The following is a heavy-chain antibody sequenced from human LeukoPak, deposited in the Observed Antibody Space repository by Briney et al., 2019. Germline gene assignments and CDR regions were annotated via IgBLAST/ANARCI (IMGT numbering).Heavy chain of an antibody. J-gene: IGHJ4*02. CDR1: GYTFTSYD. V-gene: IGHV1-8*01. Sequence: ASVKVSCKASGYTFTSYDINWVRQATGQGLEWMGWMNPNSGNTGYAQKFQGRVTMTRNTSISTAYMELSSLRSEDTAVYYCARGLMTTVTTVTPWPHDDYWGQGTLVTVSS. CDR3: ARGLMTTVTTVTPWPHDDY. D-gene: IGHD4-11*01. CDR2: MNPNSGNT.